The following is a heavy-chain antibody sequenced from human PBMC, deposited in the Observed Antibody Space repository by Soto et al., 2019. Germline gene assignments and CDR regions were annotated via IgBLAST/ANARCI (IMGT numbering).Heavy chain of an antibody. D-gene: IGHD3-3*02. Sequence: SGTVSLTCTVPRGSLSRYYWSWIRHPPGKGLEWIGYIYYSGSTNYNPSLKSRVTISVDTSKNQFSLKLSSVTAADTAVYYCARLGISFAMDVWGKGTTVTVSS. V-gene: IGHV4-59*08. CDR3: ARLGISFAMDV. J-gene: IGHJ6*03. CDR1: RGSLSRYY. CDR2: IYYSGST.